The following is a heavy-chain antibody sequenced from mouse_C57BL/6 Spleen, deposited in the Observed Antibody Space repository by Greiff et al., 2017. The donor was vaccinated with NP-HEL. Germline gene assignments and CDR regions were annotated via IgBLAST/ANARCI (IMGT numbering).Heavy chain of an antibody. CDR2: INPNNGGT. CDR1: GYTFTDYY. CDR3: ARSPYVYSNYVGYFDV. D-gene: IGHD2-5*01. V-gene: IGHV1-26*01. J-gene: IGHJ1*03. Sequence: EVQLQQSGPELVKPGASVKISCKASGYTFTDYYMNWVKQSHGKSLEWIGDINPNNGGTSYNQKFKGKATLTVDKSSSTAYMELRSLTSEDSAVYYCARSPYVYSNYVGYFDVWGTGTPVTVSS.